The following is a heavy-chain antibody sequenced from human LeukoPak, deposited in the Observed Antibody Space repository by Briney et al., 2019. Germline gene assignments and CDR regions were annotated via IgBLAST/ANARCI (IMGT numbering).Heavy chain of an antibody. Sequence: GGSLRLSCAASGFIFTDYGMHWVRQAPGKGLEWVAFIRYDGSNKYYADSVKGRFTISRDNSKNTLYLQMNSLRAEDTAVYYCASFLSARTIDYWGQGTLVTVSS. J-gene: IGHJ4*02. CDR3: ASFLSARTIDY. V-gene: IGHV3-30*02. D-gene: IGHD6-25*01. CDR2: IRYDGSNK. CDR1: GFIFTDYG.